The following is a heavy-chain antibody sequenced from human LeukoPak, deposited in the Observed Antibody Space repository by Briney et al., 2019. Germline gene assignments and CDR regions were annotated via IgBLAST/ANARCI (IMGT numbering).Heavy chain of an antibody. D-gene: IGHD3-16*01. J-gene: IGHJ4*02. CDR2: ISYLSSHV. Sequence: GGSLRLSCAASGFSVSNNYMAWVRQAPGKGLEWVSSISYLSSHVYYGDSVKGRFSISRDNAKNSLYLQMNSLGAEDTAIYYCGRAFPPLRTSSAGDLWGQGILVTVSS. CDR3: GRAFPPLRTSSAGDL. CDR1: GFSVSNNY. V-gene: IGHV3-21*01.